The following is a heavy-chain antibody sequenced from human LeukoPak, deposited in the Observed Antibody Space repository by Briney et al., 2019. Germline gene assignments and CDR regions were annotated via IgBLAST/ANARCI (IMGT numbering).Heavy chain of an antibody. D-gene: IGHD6-6*01. CDR1: GYTLTELS. V-gene: IGHV1-24*01. Sequence: ASVKVSCKXSGYTLTELSMHWVRQAPGKGLEWMGGFDPEDGETIHSQKFQGRVTMTEDTSTDTAYMELSSLRSEDTAVYYCATPTSSIAARRAPPEFDYWGQGTLVTVSS. J-gene: IGHJ4*02. CDR2: FDPEDGET. CDR3: ATPTSSIAARRAPPEFDY.